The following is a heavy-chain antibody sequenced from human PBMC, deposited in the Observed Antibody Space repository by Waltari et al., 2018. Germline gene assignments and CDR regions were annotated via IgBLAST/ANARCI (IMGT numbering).Heavy chain of an antibody. Sequence: QVQLQESGPGLVKPSQTLSLTCTVSGASISRGRFYWNWIRQPAGKGLEWVGRIYKNGDTTYNPSLKSRVTLSLDTSKNQFSLELTSMTAADTATYYCAREVVPAALGFGDFDYWGRGTLVTVSS. J-gene: IGHJ4*02. CDR1: GASISRGRFY. CDR3: AREVVPAALGFGDFDY. CDR2: IYKNGDT. D-gene: IGHD2-2*01. V-gene: IGHV4-61*02.